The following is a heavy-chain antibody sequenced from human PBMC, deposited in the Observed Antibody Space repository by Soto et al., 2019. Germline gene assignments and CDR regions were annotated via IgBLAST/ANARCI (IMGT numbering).Heavy chain of an antibody. D-gene: IGHD2-21*02. Sequence: QVQLQQWGAGLLKPSETLSLTCAVSGGSLSNYYWSWIRQPPGKGLEWIGEIYHSGGTNYNPSLKSRVTISVDTPKNPSSLMLSSVTDAATAVYCGAASKIYFFQSGGDHHVHRGSWGQGTLVDVSS. V-gene: IGHV4-34*02. CDR3: AASKIYFFQSGGDHHVHRGS. CDR2: IYHSGGT. CDR1: GGSLSNYY. J-gene: IGHJ5*02.